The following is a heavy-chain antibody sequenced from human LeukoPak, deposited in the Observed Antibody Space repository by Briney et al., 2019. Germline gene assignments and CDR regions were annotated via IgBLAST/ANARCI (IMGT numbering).Heavy chain of an antibody. CDR1: GFTFSSYS. CDR2: MNPSGGTT. V-gene: IGHV3-23*01. D-gene: IGHD2-15*01. Sequence: GGSLRLSCVASGFTFSSYSMSWVRQAPGKGLEWVSAMNPSGGTTAYADSVRGRFTVSRDNSKNTLYLQMSSLRAEDTALYYCAKGRAAVRDTFDVWGQGTVVTVSS. J-gene: IGHJ3*01. CDR3: AKGRAAVRDTFDV.